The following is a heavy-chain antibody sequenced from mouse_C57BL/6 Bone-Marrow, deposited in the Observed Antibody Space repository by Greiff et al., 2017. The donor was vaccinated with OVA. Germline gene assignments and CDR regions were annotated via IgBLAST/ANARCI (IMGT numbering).Heavy chain of an antibody. Sequence: QVQLQQSGAELVRPGTSVKVSCKASGYAFTNYLIEWVKQRPGQGLEWIGVINPGSGGTNYNEKFKGKATLTADKSSSTAYMQLSSLTSEDSAVYYCAINYADYAMDYWGQGTSVTVSS. V-gene: IGHV1-54*01. CDR2: INPGSGGT. CDR3: AINYADYAMDY. CDR1: GYAFTNYL. D-gene: IGHD1-1*01. J-gene: IGHJ4*01.